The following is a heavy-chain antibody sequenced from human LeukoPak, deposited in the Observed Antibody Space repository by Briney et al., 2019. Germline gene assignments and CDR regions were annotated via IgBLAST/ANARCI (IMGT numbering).Heavy chain of an antibody. J-gene: IGHJ4*02. V-gene: IGHV3-23*01. CDR2: ISGSGGST. D-gene: IGHD2-2*01. CDR3: AKNYLSIVVVPTNY. Sequence: GGSLRLSCAASGFTFSSYAMSWVRQAPGKGLEWVSAISGSGGSTYYADSVKGRFTISRDNSRNTLYLQMNSLRAEDTAVYYCAKNYLSIVVVPTNYWGQGTLVTVSS. CDR1: GFTFSSYA.